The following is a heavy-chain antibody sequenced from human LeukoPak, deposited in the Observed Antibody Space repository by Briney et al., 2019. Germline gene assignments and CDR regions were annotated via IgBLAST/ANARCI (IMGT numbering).Heavy chain of an antibody. Sequence: ASVKVSCKASGGSFSSYGFTWVRQAPGQGLEWVGGIIPSVGSANYAQKFQARVTITADESTSTAHMELSSLTSEDTAVYYCARGRRQPWLPVFWGQGTLVTVSS. CDR1: GGSFSSYG. J-gene: IGHJ4*02. CDR2: IIPSVGSA. D-gene: IGHD5-18*01. V-gene: IGHV1-69*13. CDR3: ARGRRQPWLPVF.